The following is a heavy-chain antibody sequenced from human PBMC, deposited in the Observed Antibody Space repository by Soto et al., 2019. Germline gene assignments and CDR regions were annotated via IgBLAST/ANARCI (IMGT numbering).Heavy chain of an antibody. CDR1: GFILSTYG. V-gene: IGHV3-30*18. Sequence: GGSLRLSCAASGFILSTYGMHWVRQAPGKGLEWVAMISHDGNAQYYVDSVRGRFTISRDNSKNTLYLQMNSLRAEDTAVYYCAKDTSLWPTPFDYWGQGTLVTVSS. D-gene: IGHD2-21*01. CDR2: ISHDGNAQ. CDR3: AKDTSLWPTPFDY. J-gene: IGHJ4*02.